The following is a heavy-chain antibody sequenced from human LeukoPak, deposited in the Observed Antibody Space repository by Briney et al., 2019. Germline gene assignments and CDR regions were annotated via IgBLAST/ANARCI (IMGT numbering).Heavy chain of an antibody. CDR2: INPNSGGT. D-gene: IGHD3-22*01. CDR3: ALITGGYYYSYFDY. Sequence: ASVKVSCKASGYTFAGYYMHWVRQAPGQGLEWMGRINPNSGGTNYTQKFQGRVTMTRDTSISTAYMELSRLRSDDTAVYYCALITGGYYYSYFDYWGQGTLVTVSS. J-gene: IGHJ4*02. CDR1: GYTFAGYY. V-gene: IGHV1-2*06.